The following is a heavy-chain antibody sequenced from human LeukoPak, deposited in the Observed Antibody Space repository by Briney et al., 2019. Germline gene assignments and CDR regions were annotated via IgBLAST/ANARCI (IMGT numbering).Heavy chain of an antibody. D-gene: IGHD4-17*01. V-gene: IGHV4-34*01. CDR3: ARHLRSGAVDY. CDR1: GGSFSGYF. Sequence: SETLSLTCAVYGGSFSGYFWSWIRQPPGKGLEWIGEINHSGSTNYNPSLKSRVTISVDTSKNQFSLELSSVTAADTAVYYCARHLRSGAVDYWGQGTLVTVSS. CDR2: INHSGST. J-gene: IGHJ4*02.